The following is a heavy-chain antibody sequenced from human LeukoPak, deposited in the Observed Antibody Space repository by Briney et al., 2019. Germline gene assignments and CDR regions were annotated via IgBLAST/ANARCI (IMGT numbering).Heavy chain of an antibody. J-gene: IGHJ4*02. CDR2: IYYSGNT. V-gene: IGHV4-39*01. Sequence: SETLSLTCTVSGGSISSYYWGWIRQPPGKGLEWIGSIYYSGNTYYNASLKSQVSISIDTSKNQFSLKLTSVTAADTAVYYCARQTGSGLFILPGGQGTLVTVSS. D-gene: IGHD3/OR15-3a*01. CDR1: GGSISSYY. CDR3: ARQTGSGLFILP.